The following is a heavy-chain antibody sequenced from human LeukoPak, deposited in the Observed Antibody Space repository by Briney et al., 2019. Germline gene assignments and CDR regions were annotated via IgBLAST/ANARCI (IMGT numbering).Heavy chain of an antibody. J-gene: IGHJ4*02. Sequence: PSETLSLTCTVSGGSISSYYLSWIRQPPGKGLEWIGYIYYSGSTNYNPSLKSRVTISVDTSKNQFSLKLSSVTAADTAVYYCARGTNMVRGVTSAADFDYWGQGTLVTVSS. CDR1: GGSISSYY. CDR2: IYYSGST. D-gene: IGHD3-10*01. V-gene: IGHV4-59*01. CDR3: ARGTNMVRGVTSAADFDY.